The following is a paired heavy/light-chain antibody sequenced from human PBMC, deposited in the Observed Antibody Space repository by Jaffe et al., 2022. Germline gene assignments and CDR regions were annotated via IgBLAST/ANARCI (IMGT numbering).Light chain of an antibody. Sequence: EIVMTQSPATLSVSPGERATLSCRASQSISSNLAWYQQKPGQAPRLLMYGASTRATGIPARFSGSGSGTEFTLTISSLQSEDFAVYYCQQYNNWPLTFGGGTKVEI. J-gene: IGKJ4*01. CDR3: QQYNNWPLT. CDR2: GAS. V-gene: IGKV3-15*01. CDR1: QSISSN.
Heavy chain of an antibody. D-gene: IGHD1-1*01. V-gene: IGHV3-30*02. CDR3: AKTQYTRNADACFDY. CDR1: GFTFSSYG. Sequence: QVQLVESGGGVVQPGGSLRLSCAASGFTFSSYGMHWVRQAPGRGLEWVAFIRYDVSDKYYADSVKGRFTISRDNSKNTLYLQMNSLRADDTAVYYCAKTQYTRNADACFDYWGQGTLVTVSS. CDR2: IRYDVSDK. J-gene: IGHJ4*02.